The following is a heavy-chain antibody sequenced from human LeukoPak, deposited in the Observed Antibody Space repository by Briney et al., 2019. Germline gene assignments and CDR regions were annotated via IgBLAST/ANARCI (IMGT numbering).Heavy chain of an antibody. CDR2: INPSGGST. J-gene: IGHJ4*02. CDR3: ARGDPDPAASGPFDY. Sequence: ASVKVSCKASGYTFTSYYMHWVRQAPGQGLEWMGIINPSGGSTSYAQKFQGRVTMTRDTSTSTVYMELSSLRSEDTAVYYCARGDPDPAASGPFDYWGQGTLVTVSS. V-gene: IGHV1-46*01. D-gene: IGHD2-2*01. CDR1: GYTFTSYY.